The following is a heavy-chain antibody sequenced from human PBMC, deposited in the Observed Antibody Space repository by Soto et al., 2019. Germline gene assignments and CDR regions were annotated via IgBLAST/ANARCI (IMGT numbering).Heavy chain of an antibody. Sequence: QVPLVQSGAEVKKPGSSVKVSCKASGGTFSSYAISWVRQAPGQGLEWMGGIIPIFGTANYAQKFQGRVTITADESTSTAYMELSSLRSEDTAVYYCARGVHFWSGSISYYYGMDVWGQGTTVTVSS. J-gene: IGHJ6*02. V-gene: IGHV1-69*01. CDR1: GGTFSSYA. D-gene: IGHD3-3*02. CDR3: ARGVHFWSGSISYYYGMDV. CDR2: IIPIFGTA.